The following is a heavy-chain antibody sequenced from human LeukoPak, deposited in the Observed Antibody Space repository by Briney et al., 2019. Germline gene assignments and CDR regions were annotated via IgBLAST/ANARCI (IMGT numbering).Heavy chain of an antibody. CDR1: GYTFTIYY. CDR2: INPSGGST. CDR3: ARERLKIAVAGTGYFDY. D-gene: IGHD6-19*01. Sequence: ASVKVSCKASGYTFTIYYIHWVRQAPGQGLEWMGIINPSGGSTSYAQKFQGRVTMTRDTSTSTVYMELSSLRSEDTAVYYCARERLKIAVAGTGYFDYWGQGTLVTVSS. V-gene: IGHV1-46*01. J-gene: IGHJ4*02.